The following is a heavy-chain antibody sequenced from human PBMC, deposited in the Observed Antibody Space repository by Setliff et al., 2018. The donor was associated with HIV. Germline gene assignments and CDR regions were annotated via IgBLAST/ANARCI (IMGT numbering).Heavy chain of an antibody. V-gene: IGHV4-34*01. CDR2: IDHSGNT. CDR3: AKDRYTWNYGKNYMDV. Sequence: SETLSLTCAVYGGSFSGYYWSCIRQPPGKGLEWIGEIDHSGNTNYNPSLKSRVTISVDTSKNHSSLKLSSVTAADTAVYYCAKDRYTWNYGKNYMDVWGKGTTVTVSS. D-gene: IGHD1-7*01. CDR1: GGSFSGYY. J-gene: IGHJ6*03.